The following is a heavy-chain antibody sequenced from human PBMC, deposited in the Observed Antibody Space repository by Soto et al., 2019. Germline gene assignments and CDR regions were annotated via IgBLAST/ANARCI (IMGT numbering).Heavy chain of an antibody. J-gene: IGHJ5*02. CDR1: GFTFSTYS. Sequence: EVQLVESGGGLVKPGGSLRVSCAASGFTFSTYSMNWVRQAPGKGLEWVSSISSSSSYIYYADSVKGRFTISRDNAKNSLYLQMNSRRAEDTAVYYCARWGQSNWFDPWGQGTLVTVSS. V-gene: IGHV3-21*01. CDR3: ARWGQSNWFDP. D-gene: IGHD7-27*01. CDR2: ISSSSSYI.